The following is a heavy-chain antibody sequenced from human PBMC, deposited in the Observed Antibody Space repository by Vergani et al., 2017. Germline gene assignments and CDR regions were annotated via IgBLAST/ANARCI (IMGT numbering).Heavy chain of an antibody. D-gene: IGHD3-10*01. CDR1: GYTLTELS. Sequence: QVQLVQSGAEVKKPGASVKVSCKVSGYTLTELSMHWVRQAPGKGLEWMGGFDPEDGETIYAQKFQCRVTMTEDTSTDTAYMELSSLRSEDTAVDSCATTGSGSYYSEGDYYYYYGMDVWGQGTTVTVSS. CDR3: ATTGSGSYYSEGDYYYYYGMDV. CDR2: FDPEDGET. V-gene: IGHV1-24*01. J-gene: IGHJ6*02.